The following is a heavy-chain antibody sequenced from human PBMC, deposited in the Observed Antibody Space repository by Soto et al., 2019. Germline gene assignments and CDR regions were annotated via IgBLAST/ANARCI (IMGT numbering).Heavy chain of an antibody. CDR1: GFTFSNPG. Sequence: GGSLRLSCAASGFTFSNPGMSWVRQAPGKGLEWIGRIKTNSDGGTVDYASPVKGRFTISRDDSKSMLYLDLNSLKTEDTGVYFCATVYCATTSCYAPFDYWGKGTLVTVSS. D-gene: IGHD2-2*01. CDR2: IKTNSDGGTV. V-gene: IGHV3-15*01. CDR3: ATVYCATTSCYAPFDY. J-gene: IGHJ4*02.